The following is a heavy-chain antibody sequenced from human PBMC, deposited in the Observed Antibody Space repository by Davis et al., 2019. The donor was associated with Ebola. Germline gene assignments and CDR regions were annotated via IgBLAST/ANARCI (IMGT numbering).Heavy chain of an antibody. CDR3: ARALVRGVPNWFDP. D-gene: IGHD3-10*01. CDR1: GGSISSGGDY. CDR2: TYNSGST. J-gene: IGHJ5*02. V-gene: IGHV4-31*03. Sequence: PSETLSLTCTVSGGSISSGGDYWSWIRQPPGKGLEWIGYTYNSGSTYYNPSLKSRVTISGDTSNNQFSLKLSSVTAADTAFYYCARALVRGVPNWFDPWGQGTLVTVSS.